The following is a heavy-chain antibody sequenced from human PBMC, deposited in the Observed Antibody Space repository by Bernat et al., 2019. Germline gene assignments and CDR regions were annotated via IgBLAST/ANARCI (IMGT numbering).Heavy chain of an antibody. Sequence: EVQLLESGGDLVQPGGSLRLSCAASGFTFTSYGMNWVRQAPGKGLEWVSGIRGFGTGTYYADSVKGRFSISRDNSKNTVSLQMNTLGVEDTASYYCVKDMNFYASGSFDYWGQGTLVTVSS. J-gene: IGHJ4*02. V-gene: IGHV3-23*01. CDR1: GFTFTSYG. CDR2: IRGFGTGT. D-gene: IGHD3-10*01. CDR3: VKDMNFYASGSFDY.